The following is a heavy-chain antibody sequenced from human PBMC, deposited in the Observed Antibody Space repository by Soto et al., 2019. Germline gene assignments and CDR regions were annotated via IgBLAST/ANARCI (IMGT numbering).Heavy chain of an antibody. CDR3: ATNSAWDRNFDQ. J-gene: IGHJ4*02. D-gene: IGHD6-19*01. Sequence: QVQLQESGPGLVKPSETLSLTCTVSGDSISGYYCNWIRQPPGKGLEWIGYISYSGSTNYNPSLKSRVTISVDTSKNQFSLKLSSVTAADTAFYYCATNSAWDRNFDQWGQGTLVTVSS. CDR2: ISYSGST. CDR1: GDSISGYY. V-gene: IGHV4-59*01.